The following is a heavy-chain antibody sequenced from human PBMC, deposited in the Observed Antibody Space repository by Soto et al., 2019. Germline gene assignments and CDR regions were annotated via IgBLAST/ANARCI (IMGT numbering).Heavy chain of an antibody. CDR1: GFSFRSYG. J-gene: IGHJ5*02. Sequence: QVHLVESGGGVVQPGKSLRLSCEASGFSFRSYGLHWVRQAPGKGLEWIGLISYDGSNKFYADSVRGRFTISRDNSNNTLYLQMTSLRVEDTAVYYCAKDLFSGGSYPNWFDPWGHGTLVTVSS. CDR2: ISYDGSNK. D-gene: IGHD1-26*01. CDR3: AKDLFSGGSYPNWFDP. V-gene: IGHV3-30*18.